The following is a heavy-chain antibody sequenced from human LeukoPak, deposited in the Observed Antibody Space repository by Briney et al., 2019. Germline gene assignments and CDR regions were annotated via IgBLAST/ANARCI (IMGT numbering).Heavy chain of an antibody. Sequence: ASVKVSCKASGYTFTGYYMHWVRQAPGQGLEWMGWINPNSGGTNYAQKFQGWVTMTRDTSISTAYMELSRLRSDDTAVYYCAITKHTVAGTFGLGYWGQGTLVTVSS. CDR2: INPNSGGT. CDR3: AITKHTVAGTFGLGY. V-gene: IGHV1-2*04. D-gene: IGHD6-19*01. J-gene: IGHJ4*02. CDR1: GYTFTGYY.